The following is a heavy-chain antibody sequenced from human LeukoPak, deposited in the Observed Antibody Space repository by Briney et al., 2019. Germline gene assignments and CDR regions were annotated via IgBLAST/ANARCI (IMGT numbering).Heavy chain of an antibody. D-gene: IGHD1-26*01. CDR3: AKDNEWELLYYFDY. CDR2: ISWNSGSI. V-gene: IGHV3-9*01. Sequence: GRSLRLSCAASGFTFDDYAMHWVRQAPGKGLEWVSGISWNSGSIGYADSVKGRFTISRYNAKNSLYLQMNSLRAEDTALYYCAKDNEWELLYYFDYWSQGTLVTVSS. J-gene: IGHJ4*02. CDR1: GFTFDDYA.